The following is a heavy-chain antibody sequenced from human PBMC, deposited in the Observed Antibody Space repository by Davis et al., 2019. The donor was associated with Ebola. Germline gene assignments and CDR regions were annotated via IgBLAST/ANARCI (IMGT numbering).Heavy chain of an antibody. CDR1: GFTFSSYS. CDR2: ISSSSSYI. CDR3: AKDFYGTGSYYLPPYFYAMDV. V-gene: IGHV3-21*04. J-gene: IGHJ6*02. Sequence: GGSLRLSCAASGFTFSSYSMNWVRQAPGKGLEWVSSISSSSSYIYYADSVKGRFTISRDNAKNSLYLQMNSLRAEDTARYYCAKDFYGTGSYYLPPYFYAMDVWGQGTTVTVSS. D-gene: IGHD3-10*01.